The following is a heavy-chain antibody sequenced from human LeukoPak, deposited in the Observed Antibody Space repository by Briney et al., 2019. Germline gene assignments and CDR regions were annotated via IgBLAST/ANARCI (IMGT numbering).Heavy chain of an antibody. V-gene: IGHV1-2*06. J-gene: IGHJ4*02. D-gene: IGHD6-6*01. CDR3: ARSSSSGVWVDY. Sequence: ASVKVSCKASGYTFTGYYMHWVRQAPGQGLEWMGRINPNSGGTNYAQKFQGRVTMTRDTSTSTAYMELSRLRSDDTAVYYCARSSSSGVWVDYWGQGTLVTVSS. CDR1: GYTFTGYY. CDR2: INPNSGGT.